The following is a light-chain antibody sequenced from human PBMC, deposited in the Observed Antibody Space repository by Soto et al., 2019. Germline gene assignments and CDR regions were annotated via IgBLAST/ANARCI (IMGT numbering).Light chain of an antibody. CDR1: SSDVGAYNY. J-gene: IGLJ1*01. V-gene: IGLV2-8*01. Sequence: QSALTQPPSASGSPGQSVTISCTGTSSDVGAYNYVSWYQQHPGKAPKLMIYEVSKRPSGVPDRFSGSKSGNTAFLTVSGLQAEDEADYYCSSYAGSNNYVFGTGTKVTVL. CDR2: EVS. CDR3: SSYAGSNNYV.